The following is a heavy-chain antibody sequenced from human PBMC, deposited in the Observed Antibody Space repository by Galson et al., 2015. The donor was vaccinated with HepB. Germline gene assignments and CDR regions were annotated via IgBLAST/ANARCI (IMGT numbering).Heavy chain of an antibody. D-gene: IGHD3-3*01. CDR2: IIPIFGTA. CDR3: ARDSPRRSLEKAGGDAFDI. Sequence: SVKVSCKASGGTFSSYAISWVRQAPGQGLEWMGGIIPIFGTANYAQKFQGRVTITADESTSTAYMELSSLRSEDTAVYYCARDSPRRSLEKAGGDAFDIWAKGQWSPSLQ. J-gene: IGHJ3*02. V-gene: IGHV1-69*13. CDR1: GGTFSSYA.